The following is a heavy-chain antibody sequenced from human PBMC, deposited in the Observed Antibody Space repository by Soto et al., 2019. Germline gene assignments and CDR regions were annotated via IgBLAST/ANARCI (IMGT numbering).Heavy chain of an antibody. J-gene: IGHJ4*02. Sequence: PSETLSLTCTVSGGSISSGGYYWSWIRQHPGKGLEWIGYIYYSGSTYYNPSLKSRVTISVDTSKNQFSLKLSSVTAADTAVYYCARYPGYGDYRSYYFDYWGQGTLVTVYS. CDR3: ARYPGYGDYRSYYFDY. CDR2: IYYSGST. D-gene: IGHD4-17*01. V-gene: IGHV4-31*03. CDR1: GGSISSGGYY.